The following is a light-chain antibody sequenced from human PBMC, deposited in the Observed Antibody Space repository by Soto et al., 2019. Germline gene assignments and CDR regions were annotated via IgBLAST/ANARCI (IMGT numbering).Light chain of an antibody. Sequence: QRVLXHPASGSGSPGQSITISCTGTSSDVGGYNYVSWYQQHPGKAPKLMIYDVSNRPSGVSNRFSGSKSGNTASLTISGLQAEDEADYYCSSYTSSSTLYVFGTGTKVTVL. J-gene: IGLJ1*01. CDR2: DVS. CDR3: SSYTSSSTLYV. CDR1: SSDVGGYNY. V-gene: IGLV2-14*01.